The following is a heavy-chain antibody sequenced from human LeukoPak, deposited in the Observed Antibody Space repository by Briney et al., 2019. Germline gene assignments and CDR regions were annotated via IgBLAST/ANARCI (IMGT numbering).Heavy chain of an antibody. CDR3: ARLGYGDYPPKLIWFDP. CDR2: MNPNSGNT. CDR1: GYTFTSYD. J-gene: IGHJ5*02. D-gene: IGHD4-17*01. V-gene: IGHV1-8*01. Sequence: ASVKVSCEASGYTFTSYDINWVRQATGQGLEWMGWMNPNSGNTGYAQKFQGRVTMTRNTSISTAYMELSSLRSEDTAVYYCARLGYGDYPPKLIWFDPWGQGTLVTVSS.